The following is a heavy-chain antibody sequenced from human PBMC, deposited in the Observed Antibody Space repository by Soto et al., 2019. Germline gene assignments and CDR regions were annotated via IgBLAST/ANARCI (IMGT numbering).Heavy chain of an antibody. CDR1: GFTFSSYW. Sequence: PGGSLRLSCAASGFTFSSYWMSWVRQAPGKGLEWVANIKQDGSEKYYVDSVKGRFTISRDNAKNSLYLQMNSLRAEDTAVYYCARDIYCSGGSCYSGNWFDPWGQGTLVTVSS. D-gene: IGHD2-15*01. CDR3: ARDIYCSGGSCYSGNWFDP. V-gene: IGHV3-7*03. J-gene: IGHJ5*02. CDR2: IKQDGSEK.